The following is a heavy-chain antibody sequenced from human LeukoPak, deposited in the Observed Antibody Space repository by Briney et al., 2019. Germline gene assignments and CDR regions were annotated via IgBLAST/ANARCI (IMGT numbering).Heavy chain of an antibody. CDR2: IYYSGST. CDR1: GGSISSSNHY. V-gene: IGHV4-39*01. D-gene: IGHD5-18*01. Sequence: SETLSLTCTVSGGSISSSNHYWGWIRQPPGKGLEWIGHIYYSGSTYHNPSLKSRVAISVDTSRNQFSLKLSSVTVADKAVYYRARMDAVPPSYYFDYWGQGTLVAVSS. J-gene: IGHJ4*02. CDR3: ARMDAVPPSYYFDY.